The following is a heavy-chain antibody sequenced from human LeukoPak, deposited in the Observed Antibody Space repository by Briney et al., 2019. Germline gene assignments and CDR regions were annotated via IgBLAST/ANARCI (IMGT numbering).Heavy chain of an antibody. D-gene: IGHD6-19*01. J-gene: IGHJ4*02. CDR3: ARSQEQWLETNTLLGY. V-gene: IGHV1-8*03. CDR1: GYTFTSYD. Sequence: ASVKVSCKASGYTFTSYDINWVRQATGQGLEWMGWMNPNSGNTGYAQKFQGRVTITGNTSISTAYMELSSLRSEDTAVYYCARSQEQWLETNTLLGYWGQGTLVTVSS. CDR2: MNPNSGNT.